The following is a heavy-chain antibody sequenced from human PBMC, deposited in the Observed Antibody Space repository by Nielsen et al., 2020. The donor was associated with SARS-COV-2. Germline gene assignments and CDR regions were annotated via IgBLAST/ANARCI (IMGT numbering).Heavy chain of an antibody. V-gene: IGHV4-39*01. Sequence: WIRHPPGKGLEWIGSIYYIGSTYYNPSLKSRVTISVDTSKNQFSLKLSSVTAADTAVYYCARLTVNVLLWFGESGYFDYWGQGTLVTVSS. CDR2: IYYIGST. CDR3: ARLTVNVLLWFGESGYFDY. D-gene: IGHD3-10*01. J-gene: IGHJ4*02.